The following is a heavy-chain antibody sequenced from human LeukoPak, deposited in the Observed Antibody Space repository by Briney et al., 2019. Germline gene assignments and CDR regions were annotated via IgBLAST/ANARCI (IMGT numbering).Heavy chain of an antibody. CDR3: AKVRMGYSGYDPLFDC. D-gene: IGHD5-12*01. CDR1: GFTFSTYA. Sequence: GGSLRLSCAASGFTFSTYAMSWVRQAPGKGLEWVLSISGGGESTLYTDSVKGRFIVSRNNSKDTLYLQMNSLRAEDTAVYYCAKVRMGYSGYDPLFDCWGQGTQVTVSS. V-gene: IGHV3-23*01. CDR2: ISGGGEST. J-gene: IGHJ4*02.